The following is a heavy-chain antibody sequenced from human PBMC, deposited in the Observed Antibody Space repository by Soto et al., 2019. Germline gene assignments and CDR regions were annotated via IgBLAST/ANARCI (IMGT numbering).Heavy chain of an antibody. CDR1: GGSISSSNW. CDR2: IYHSGST. Sequence: SETLSLTCAVSGGSISSSNWWSWVRQPPGKGLEWIGEIYHSGSTNYNPSLKSRVTISVDKSKNQFSLKLSSVTAADTAVYYCARDRYDSSGYVIIDAFDIWGQGTMGTVSS. V-gene: IGHV4-4*02. D-gene: IGHD3-22*01. J-gene: IGHJ3*02. CDR3: ARDRYDSSGYVIIDAFDI.